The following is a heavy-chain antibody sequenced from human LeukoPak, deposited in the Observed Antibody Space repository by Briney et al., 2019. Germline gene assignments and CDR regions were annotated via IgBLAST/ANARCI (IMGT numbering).Heavy chain of an antibody. CDR3: AREIVGYYFDY. CDR1: GFTVSSNY. J-gene: IGHJ4*02. CDR2: IYSGGST. D-gene: IGHD1-26*01. V-gene: IGHV3-53*01. Sequence: GALRLSCAASGFTVSSNYMSWVRQAPGKGLEWVSVIYSGGSTYYADSVKGRFTISRDNSKNTLYLQMNSLRAEDTAVYYCAREIVGYYFDYWGQGTLVTVSS.